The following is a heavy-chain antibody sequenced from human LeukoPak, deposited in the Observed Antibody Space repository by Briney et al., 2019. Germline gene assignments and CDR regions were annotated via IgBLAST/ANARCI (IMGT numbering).Heavy chain of an antibody. V-gene: IGHV3-21*01. CDR1: GFIFSSYT. D-gene: IGHD1-1*01. CDR2: ISSSTSYI. J-gene: IGHJ4*02. CDR3: ARESTEERPGC. Sequence: GGSLRLSCAASGFIFSSYTMTWVRQAPGKGLEWVSSISSSTSYIYYADSVKGRFTISRDNAKDSLYLEMNSLRAEDTAVYYCARESTEERPGCWGQGTLVTVSS.